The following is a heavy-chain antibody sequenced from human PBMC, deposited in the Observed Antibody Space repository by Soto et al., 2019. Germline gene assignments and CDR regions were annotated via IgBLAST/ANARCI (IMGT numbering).Heavy chain of an antibody. CDR3: TRVRWGLAHDNSGYCPYYFDD. D-gene: IGHD3-22*01. CDR1: GYGFRGQG. CDR2: ISGYNGNT. J-gene: IGHJ4*02. Sequence: QVHLVQSGPEVKKPGASVKVSCEVSGYGFRGQGVSWVRQAPGQRFEWMGWISGYNGNTDYAPKFQGRLSLTTDTSSSTAFMVMRGLRFDDTVVYFCTRVRWGLAHDNSGYCPYYFDDWGQGYLVISSS. V-gene: IGHV1-18*01.